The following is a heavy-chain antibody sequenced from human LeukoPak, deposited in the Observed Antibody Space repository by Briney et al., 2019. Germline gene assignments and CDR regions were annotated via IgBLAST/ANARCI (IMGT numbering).Heavy chain of an antibody. D-gene: IGHD6-19*01. CDR2: ISGSSHI. CDR1: GFTFSSYS. J-gene: IGHJ4*02. CDR3: ARGSRSYFDY. V-gene: IGHV3-48*01. Sequence: PGGSLRLSCAASGFTFSSYSMNWVRQAPGKGLEWVSYISGSSHIYYADSVKGRFTISRDNAENSLFLQMSRLRAEDTAVYYCARGSRSYFDYWGQGTLVTVSS.